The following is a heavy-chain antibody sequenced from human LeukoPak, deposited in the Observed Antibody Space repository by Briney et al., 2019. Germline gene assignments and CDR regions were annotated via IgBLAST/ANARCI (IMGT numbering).Heavy chain of an antibody. CDR1: GFTFSNYG. CDR3: ARGLMGGHDFDY. CDR2: IWYDGTNK. J-gene: IGHJ4*02. V-gene: IGHV3-33*01. D-gene: IGHD5-12*01. Sequence: GGPLRLSCAASGFTFSNYGMHWVRQAPGKGLEWVAVIWYDGTNKYYADSVKGRFTISRDNSKNILYLQMDSLRDEDTAVYYCARGLMGGHDFDYWGQGTLVTVSS.